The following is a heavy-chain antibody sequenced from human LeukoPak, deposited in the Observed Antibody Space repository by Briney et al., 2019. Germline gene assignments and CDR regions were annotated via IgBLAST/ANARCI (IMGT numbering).Heavy chain of an antibody. D-gene: IGHD2-2*01. CDR3: ARDRYCSSTCCRNRRLQH. CDR1: GGSFSGYY. V-gene: IGHV4-34*01. Sequence: PSETLSLTCAVYGGSFSGYYWSWIRQPPGKGLEWIGEINHSGSTNYNPSLKSRVTITVDTSKNQFSLKLSSVTAADTAVYYCARDRYCSSTCCRNRRLQHWGQGTLVTVSS. CDR2: INHSGST. J-gene: IGHJ1*01.